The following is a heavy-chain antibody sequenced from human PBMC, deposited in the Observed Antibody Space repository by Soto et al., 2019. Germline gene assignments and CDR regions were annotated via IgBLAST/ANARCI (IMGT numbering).Heavy chain of an antibody. CDR2: INPNSGGT. Sequence: SAKVSCTASGYTFNGYYMRWVRQAPGQGLEWMGWINPNSGGTNYAQKFQGWVTMTRDTSISTAYMELSRLRSDDTAVYYCARPYYGSSQFAFAIWGQGTMVTVSS. D-gene: IGHD3-10*01. J-gene: IGHJ3*02. CDR1: GYTFNGYY. CDR3: ARPYYGSSQFAFAI. V-gene: IGHV1-2*04.